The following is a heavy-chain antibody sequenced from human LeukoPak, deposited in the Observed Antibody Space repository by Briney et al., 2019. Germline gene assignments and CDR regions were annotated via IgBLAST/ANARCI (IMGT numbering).Heavy chain of an antibody. Sequence: GGSLRLSCAASGFTFSSYGMHWVRQAPGKGLEWVAVIWYDGSNKYYADSVKGRFTISRDNSKNTLYLQMNSLRAEDTAVYHCARGVVDIVATIDYWGQGTLVTVSS. V-gene: IGHV3-33*01. CDR2: IWYDGSNK. J-gene: IGHJ4*02. CDR3: ARGVVDIVATIDY. CDR1: GFTFSSYG. D-gene: IGHD5-12*01.